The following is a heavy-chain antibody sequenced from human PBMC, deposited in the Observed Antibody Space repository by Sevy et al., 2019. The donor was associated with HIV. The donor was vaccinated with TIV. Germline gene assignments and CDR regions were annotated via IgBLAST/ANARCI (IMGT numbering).Heavy chain of an antibody. CDR3: ARRVEYYDNCGYYSDRGFDY. V-gene: IGHV3-23*01. J-gene: IGHJ4*02. CDR1: RFTFSSYA. D-gene: IGHD3-22*01. Sequence: GGSLRLSCAASRFTFSSYALSWVRQAPGKGLEWVSAISGSGGSTYYADSVKGWFTVSRDNSKKTLYLQMNSLRAGDTAVYYCARRVEYYDNCGYYSDRGFDYWGQGTLVTVSS. CDR2: ISGSGGST.